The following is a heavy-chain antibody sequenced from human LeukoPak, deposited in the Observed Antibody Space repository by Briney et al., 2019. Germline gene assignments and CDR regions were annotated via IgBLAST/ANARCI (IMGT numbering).Heavy chain of an antibody. V-gene: IGHV3-33*01. Sequence: GGSLRLSCAASGFTFNLFGVHWVRQAPGEGLEWVALIWYDGSNKYYADSVKGRFTISRDNSKNTVYLQMNSLRVEDTAIYYRARDRPTGSYYSIYYWGQGTLATVSS. CDR2: IWYDGSNK. CDR1: GFTFNLFG. CDR3: ARDRPTGSYYSIYY. J-gene: IGHJ4*02. D-gene: IGHD1-26*01.